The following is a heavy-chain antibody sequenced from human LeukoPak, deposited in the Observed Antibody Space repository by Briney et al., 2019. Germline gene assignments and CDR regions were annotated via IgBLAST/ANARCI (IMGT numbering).Heavy chain of an antibody. V-gene: IGHV5-51*01. CDR2: IYPGDSDT. J-gene: IGHJ4*02. CDR3: ARHLSHPYYYGSGMPLN. Sequence: GESLKISCKGSGYSFTSYWIGWVRQMPGKGLEWMGIIYPGDSDTRYSPSFQGQVTISADKSISTAYLQWSSLKASDTAMYYCARHLSHPYYYGSGMPLNWGQGTLVTVSS. CDR1: GYSFTSYW. D-gene: IGHD3-10*01.